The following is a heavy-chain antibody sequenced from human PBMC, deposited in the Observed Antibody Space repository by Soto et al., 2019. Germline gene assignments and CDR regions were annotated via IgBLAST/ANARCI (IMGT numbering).Heavy chain of an antibody. D-gene: IGHD2-15*01. CDR1: GFTFSSYG. CDR3: AKEVWGYCSGGTCYSFDY. J-gene: IGHJ4*02. CDR2: ISYDGSNK. Sequence: QVQLVESGGGVVQPGRSLRLSCAASGFTFSSYGMHWVRQAPGKGLEWVAVISYDGSNKYYADSVKGRFTISRDNSKNTLYLQMNSLRAEDTAMYYCAKEVWGYCSGGTCYSFDYWGQGTLVTVSS. V-gene: IGHV3-30*18.